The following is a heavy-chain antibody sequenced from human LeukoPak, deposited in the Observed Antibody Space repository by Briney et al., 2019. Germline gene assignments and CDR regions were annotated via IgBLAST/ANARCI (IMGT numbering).Heavy chain of an antibody. CDR1: GYTFTSYY. V-gene: IGHV1-46*01. Sequence: ASVKSSCKASGYTFTSYYMHWVRQAPVQGLEWMGIINPSGGSTSYAQKFQGRVTMTRDTSTSTVYMEVSGLRSEDTAVYYCATEVDESRDDYHAFWGQGTLVTVSS. CDR2: INPSGGST. CDR3: ATEVDESRDDYHAF. J-gene: IGHJ4*02. D-gene: IGHD3-22*01.